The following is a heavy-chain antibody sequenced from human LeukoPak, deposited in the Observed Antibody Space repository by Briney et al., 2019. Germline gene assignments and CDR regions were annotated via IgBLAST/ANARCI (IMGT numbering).Heavy chain of an antibody. Sequence: PSETLSLTCTVSGGSISSSSYYWGWIRQPPGKGLEWIGSIYYSGSTYYSPSLKSRVTISADTSQNQFSLKLSSVTAADTAVYYCARDAAYYDSSGYYFAYWGQGTLVTVSS. V-gene: IGHV4-39*07. CDR1: GGSISSSSYY. CDR2: IYYSGST. J-gene: IGHJ4*02. CDR3: ARDAAYYDSSGYYFAY. D-gene: IGHD3-22*01.